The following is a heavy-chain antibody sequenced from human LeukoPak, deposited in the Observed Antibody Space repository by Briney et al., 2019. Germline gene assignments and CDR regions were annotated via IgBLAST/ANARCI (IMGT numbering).Heavy chain of an antibody. CDR1: GFTFSSYG. CDR3: ARDPLSSSSFDL. D-gene: IGHD6-13*01. J-gene: IGHJ4*02. Sequence: AGGSLRLSCAASGFTFSSYGMHWVRQAPGKGLEWVAFIRYDGSNKYYADSVKGRFTISRDNAKNSLYLQMNSLRAEDTAVYYCARDPLSSSSFDLWGQGTLVTVSS. V-gene: IGHV3-30*02. CDR2: IRYDGSNK.